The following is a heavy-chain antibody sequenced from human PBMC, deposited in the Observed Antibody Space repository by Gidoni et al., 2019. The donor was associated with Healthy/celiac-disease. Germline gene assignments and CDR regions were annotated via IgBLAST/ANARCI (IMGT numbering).Heavy chain of an antibody. Sequence: QVQLQQWGAGLLKPSETLSLTCAVYGGSSRGYYWSWIRQPPGKGLEWIGEINHSGSTNYNPSLKSRVTISVDTSKNQFSLKLSSVTAADTAVYYCARGLGYSYGGAYNWFDPWGQGTLVTVSS. D-gene: IGHD5-18*01. CDR1: GGSSRGYY. V-gene: IGHV4-34*01. J-gene: IGHJ5*02. CDR2: INHSGST. CDR3: ARGLGYSYGGAYNWFDP.